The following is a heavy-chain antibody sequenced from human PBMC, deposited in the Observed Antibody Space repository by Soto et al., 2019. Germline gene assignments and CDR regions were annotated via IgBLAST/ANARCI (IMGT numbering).Heavy chain of an antibody. CDR1: GYTLTELF. CDR2: FDPEDGET. J-gene: IGHJ6*02. Sequence: ASVKVSCKVSGYTLTELFMHWVRQAPGKGLEWMGGFDPEDGETIYAPKFQDRVTMTEDTSTDTAYMELSSLRSEDTAVYYCARVGGVLRYFDWLSGGDYYGMDVWGQGTTVTVSS. CDR3: ARVGGVLRYFDWLSGGDYYGMDV. V-gene: IGHV1-24*01. D-gene: IGHD3-9*01.